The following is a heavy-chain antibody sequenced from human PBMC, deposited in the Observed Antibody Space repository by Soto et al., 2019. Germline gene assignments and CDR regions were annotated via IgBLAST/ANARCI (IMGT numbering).Heavy chain of an antibody. CDR3: ARGGRHSDYYYYYGMDV. D-gene: IGHD6-25*01. Sequence: ASVKVSCKAFGYTFTIYYIHGVRQAPLQWLEWMGVINTSGGSPTYAQKFQDRVTMTRDTSTSTVYMELSSLRSEDTAVYYCARGGRHSDYYYYYGMDVWGQGTTVTVSS. CDR1: GYTFTIYY. CDR2: INTSGGSP. J-gene: IGHJ6*02. V-gene: IGHV1-46*01.